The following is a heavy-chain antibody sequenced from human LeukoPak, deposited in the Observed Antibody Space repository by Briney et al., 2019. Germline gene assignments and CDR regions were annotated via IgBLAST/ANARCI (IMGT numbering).Heavy chain of an antibody. CDR1: GASISSWY. CDR3: ARETMLAGFASGLGFNY. J-gene: IGHJ4*02. D-gene: IGHD6-19*01. Sequence: SETLSLTCTVSGASISSWYWSWIRQPPGKGLEWIGNIHGSGYSNYNPSLKSRLSMSLDTSRNQFSLNLTSVTAADTATYYCARETMLAGFASGLGFNYWGQGILVIVSS. CDR2: IHGSGYS. V-gene: IGHV4-59*01.